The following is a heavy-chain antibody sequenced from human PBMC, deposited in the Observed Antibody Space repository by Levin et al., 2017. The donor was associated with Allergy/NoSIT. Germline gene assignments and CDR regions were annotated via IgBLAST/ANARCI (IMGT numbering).Heavy chain of an antibody. J-gene: IGHJ4*02. Sequence: GESLKISCAASGFTVSSHYMTWVRQAPGKGLEWVSVIYSGGSTYYADSVKGRFTISRDNSKNTLYLQMNSLRADDTAVYYCAREETRGYSGYGDWGQGTLVTVSS. V-gene: IGHV3-66*01. D-gene: IGHD5-12*01. CDR3: AREETRGYSGYGD. CDR1: GFTVSSHY. CDR2: IYSGGST.